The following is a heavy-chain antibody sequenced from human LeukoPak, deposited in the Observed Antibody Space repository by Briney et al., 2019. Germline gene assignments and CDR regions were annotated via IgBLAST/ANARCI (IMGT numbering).Heavy chain of an antibody. CDR2: IFSGGST. Sequence: PGGSLRLSCVASGFTVSSNYMSWVRQAPGKGLEWVSAIFSGGSTFYADSVKGRFTISRDNAKNSLYLQMNSLRAEDTAVYYCARAKPSSSSWYGETIDYWGQGTLVTVSS. V-gene: IGHV3-53*01. D-gene: IGHD6-13*01. CDR1: GFTVSSNY. CDR3: ARAKPSSSSWYGETIDY. J-gene: IGHJ4*02.